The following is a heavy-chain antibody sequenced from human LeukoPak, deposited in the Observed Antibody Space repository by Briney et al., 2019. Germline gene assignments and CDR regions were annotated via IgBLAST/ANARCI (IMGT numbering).Heavy chain of an antibody. CDR1: GFTVSSNY. V-gene: IGHV3-66*04. Sequence: PGGSLRLSCAASGFTVSSNYMSWVRQAPGKGLEWVSVIYSGGSTYYADSVKGRFTISRDDSKNTAYLQMNSLKTEDTAVYYCTRLSPTLYYDILTGLPDYYMDVWGKGTTVTISS. D-gene: IGHD3-9*01. CDR2: IYSGGST. CDR3: TRLSPTLYYDILTGLPDYYMDV. J-gene: IGHJ6*03.